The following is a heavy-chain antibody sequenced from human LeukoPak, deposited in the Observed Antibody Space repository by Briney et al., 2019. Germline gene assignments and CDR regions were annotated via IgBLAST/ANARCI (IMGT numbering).Heavy chain of an antibody. CDR1: GGSISRNY. Sequence: PSETLSLTCTVSGGSISRNYWNWIRQPPGKGLEWIGNIYYSETTNYNPSLKSRVSISVDTSKNLLSLKLTSVTAADTAVYYCARHGQGYFDLWGRGTLVTVSS. V-gene: IGHV4-59*01. J-gene: IGHJ2*01. CDR2: IYYSETT. CDR3: ARHGQGYFDL.